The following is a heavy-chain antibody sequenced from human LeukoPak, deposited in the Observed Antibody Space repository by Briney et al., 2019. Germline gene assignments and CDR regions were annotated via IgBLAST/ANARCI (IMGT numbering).Heavy chain of an antibody. CDR3: ARNWGSDAFDI. V-gene: IGHV1-2*02. J-gene: IGHJ3*02. Sequence: GASVKVSCKASGYTFTGYYMHWVRQAPGQGLEWMGWINPNSGSKNYAQKFQGRVTMTGNTSISTAYMELSRLRSDDTAVYYCARNWGSDAFDIWGQGTMVTVSS. CDR1: GYTFTGYY. CDR2: INPNSGSK. D-gene: IGHD7-27*01.